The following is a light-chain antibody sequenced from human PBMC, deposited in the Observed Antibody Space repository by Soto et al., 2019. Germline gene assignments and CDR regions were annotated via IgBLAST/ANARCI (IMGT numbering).Light chain of an antibody. J-gene: IGKJ1*01. Sequence: EIVLTQSPGTLSLSPGERATLSCRASQSVSSSYFAWYQQKPGQAPRILIYGASSRATGIPDRFSGSGSGTDFTLTISRLEPEDFAVYYCQQYGSSPPWTFGQGTKVDIK. CDR3: QQYGSSPPWT. CDR1: QSVSSSY. V-gene: IGKV3-20*01. CDR2: GAS.